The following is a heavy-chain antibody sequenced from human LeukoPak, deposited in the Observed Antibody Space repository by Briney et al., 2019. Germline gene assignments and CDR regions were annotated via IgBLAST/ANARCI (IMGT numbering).Heavy chain of an antibody. J-gene: IGHJ4*02. D-gene: IGHD3-16*01. CDR1: GFTFSTYG. V-gene: IGHV3-33*01. Sequence: AGGSLRLSCAASGFTFSTYGMHWARQAPGKGLEWVAVIWYDGSNKYYADSVKGRFTISRDNSKNTLYLQMNSLRAEDTAVYYCARDPGGDRGLDYWGQGTLVTVSS. CDR3: ARDPGGDRGLDY. CDR2: IWYDGSNK.